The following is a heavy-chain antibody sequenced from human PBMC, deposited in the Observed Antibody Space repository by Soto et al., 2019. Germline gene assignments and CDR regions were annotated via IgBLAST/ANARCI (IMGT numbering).Heavy chain of an antibody. J-gene: IGHJ6*02. CDR2: ISYDGYNK. Sequence: PGGSLRLSCAASGFTLSSYGMHWVRQAPGKGLEWVAVISYDGYNKYYADSVKGRFTISRDNSKNTLYLQMNSLRAEDTAVYYCARSYFVEDAMDVWGQGTTVTVSS. CDR1: GFTLSSYG. CDR3: ARSYFVEDAMDV. V-gene: IGHV3-30*03. D-gene: IGHD2-21*01.